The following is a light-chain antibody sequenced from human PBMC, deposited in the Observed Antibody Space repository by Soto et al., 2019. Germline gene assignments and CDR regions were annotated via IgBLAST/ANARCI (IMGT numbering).Light chain of an antibody. Sequence: QSVLTQPPSVSGAPGQRVTISCTGSSSNIGAGYDVHWYQQLPGTAPKLLIYGNSNRPSGVPDRFSGSKSGTSASLASTGLQAEDEAEYYCQSYDSSRSGSVFGGGTKLTVL. J-gene: IGLJ2*01. V-gene: IGLV1-40*01. CDR1: SSNIGAGYD. CDR3: QSYDSSRSGSV. CDR2: GNS.